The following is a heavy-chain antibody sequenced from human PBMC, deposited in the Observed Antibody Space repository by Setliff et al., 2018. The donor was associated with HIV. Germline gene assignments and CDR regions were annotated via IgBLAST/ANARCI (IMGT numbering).Heavy chain of an antibody. CDR1: GGTFSNYG. CDR3: ARDFGGYCSSMSCPGLFDP. V-gene: IGHV1-69*05. Sequence: SVKVSCKASGGTFSNYGMSWVRQAPGQGLEWMGGIIPISGTANYAQKFQGRVTITTDESTSKAYMELSGLRSEDTAVYYCARDFGGYCSSMSCPGLFDPWGQGTLVTVSS. D-gene: IGHD2-2*01. CDR2: IIPISGTA. J-gene: IGHJ5*02.